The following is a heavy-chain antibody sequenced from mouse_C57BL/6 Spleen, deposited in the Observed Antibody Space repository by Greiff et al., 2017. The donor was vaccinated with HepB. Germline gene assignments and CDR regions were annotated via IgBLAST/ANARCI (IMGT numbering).Heavy chain of an antibody. D-gene: IGHD4-1*01. J-gene: IGHJ1*03. CDR1: EYEFPSHD. V-gene: IGHV5-2*01. CDR3: ARQGTNWWYFDV. CDR2: INSDGGRT. Sequence: EVQLVESGVGLVQPGESLKLSCESNEYEFPSHDMSWVRKTPEKRLELVAAINSDGGRTYYPDTMERRFIISRDNTKKTLYLQMSSLRSDDTALYYCARQGTNWWYFDVWGTGTTVTVSS.